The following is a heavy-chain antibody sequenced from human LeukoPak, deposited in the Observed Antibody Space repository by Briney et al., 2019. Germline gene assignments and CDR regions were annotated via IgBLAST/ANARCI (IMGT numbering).Heavy chain of an antibody. V-gene: IGHV3-30*04. J-gene: IGHJ4*02. D-gene: IGHD5-24*01. Sequence: QPGRSLRLSCAASGFTFSNFPMHWVRQAPGKGLEWVAVISYDGSNEFYADSVKGRFTISRDNSKNTLSLQMDRLRAEDTAVYYCARDKADAYNTLDYWGQGTLVTVSS. CDR1: GFTFSNFP. CDR3: ARDKADAYNTLDY. CDR2: ISYDGSNE.